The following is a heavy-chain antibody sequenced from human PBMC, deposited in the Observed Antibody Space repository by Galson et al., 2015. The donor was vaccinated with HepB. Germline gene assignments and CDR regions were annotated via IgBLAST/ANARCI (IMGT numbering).Heavy chain of an antibody. Sequence: SLRLSCAASGFTFSSYSMNWVRQAPGKGLEWVSSISSSSSYIYYADSVKGRFTISRDNAKNSLYLQMNSLRAEDTAVYYCARDDCSSTSCYGLFDYWGQGTLVTVSS. CDR3: ARDDCSSTSCYGLFDY. V-gene: IGHV3-21*01. J-gene: IGHJ4*02. CDR2: ISSSSSYI. D-gene: IGHD2-2*01. CDR1: GFTFSSYS.